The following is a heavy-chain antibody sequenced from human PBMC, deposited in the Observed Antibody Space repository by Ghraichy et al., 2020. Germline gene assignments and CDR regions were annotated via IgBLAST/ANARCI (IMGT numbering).Heavy chain of an antibody. Sequence: TLSLTCAISGDSVSSNSAAWNWIRQSPSRGLEWLGRTYYRSKWYNDYAVSVKSRITINPDTSKNQFSLQLNSVTPEDTAVYYCARDSYYYDSSGYPTLDYWGQGTLVTVSS. CDR1: GDSVSSNSAA. V-gene: IGHV6-1*01. D-gene: IGHD3-22*01. CDR2: TYYRSKWYN. CDR3: ARDSYYYDSSGYPTLDY. J-gene: IGHJ4*02.